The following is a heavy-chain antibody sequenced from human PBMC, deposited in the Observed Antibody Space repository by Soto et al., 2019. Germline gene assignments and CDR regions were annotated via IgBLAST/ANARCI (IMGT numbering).Heavy chain of an antibody. CDR3: FRGGVTSRTFDY. J-gene: IGHJ4*02. D-gene: IGHD3-16*01. Sequence: GESLKISCKASGYIIKNYWIGWVRQMPGQGLEWMGIIFPDDSDTRYSPSFQGHVTISVDKSISTAYVQWSSLKASDSAIYYCFRGGVTSRTFDYWGQGTLVTV. CDR2: IFPDDSDT. V-gene: IGHV5-51*01. CDR1: GYIIKNYW.